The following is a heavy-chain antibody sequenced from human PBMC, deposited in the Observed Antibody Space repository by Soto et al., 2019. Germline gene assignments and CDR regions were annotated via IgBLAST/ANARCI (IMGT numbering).Heavy chain of an antibody. D-gene: IGHD3-22*01. V-gene: IGHV3-21*01. J-gene: IGHJ4*02. CDR2: ISSSSSYI. Sequence: EVQLVESGGGLVKPGGSLRLSCAASGFTFSSYSMNWVRQAPGKGLEWVSSISSSSSYIYYADSVKGRFTISRDNAKNSLYLQMNSLRAEDTAVYYCARCLYYYDSSGYYRPIDYWGQGTLVTVSS. CDR1: GFTFSSYS. CDR3: ARCLYYYDSSGYYRPIDY.